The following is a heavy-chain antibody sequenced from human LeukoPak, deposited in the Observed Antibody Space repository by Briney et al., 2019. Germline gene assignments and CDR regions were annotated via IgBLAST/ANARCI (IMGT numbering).Heavy chain of an antibody. V-gene: IGHV3-30-3*01. CDR3: AREGVDY. J-gene: IGHJ4*02. Sequence: GGSLRLSCAASGFTLSSYAMHWVRQAPGKGLEWVAVISYDGSNKYYADSVKGRFTISRDNSKNTLYLQMNSLRAEDTAVYYCAREGVDYWGQGTLVTVSS. CDR2: ISYDGSNK. CDR1: GFTLSSYA.